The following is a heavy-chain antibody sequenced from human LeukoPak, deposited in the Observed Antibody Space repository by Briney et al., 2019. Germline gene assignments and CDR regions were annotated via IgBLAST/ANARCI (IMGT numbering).Heavy chain of an antibody. CDR1: GGSISSYY. D-gene: IGHD3-22*01. J-gene: IGHJ3*02. V-gene: IGHV4-59*01. Sequence: SETLSLTCTVSGGSISSYYWSWIRQPPGKGLEWIGYIYYSGSTNYNPSLKSRVTISVDTSKNQFSLKLSSVTAADTAVYYCARDFLKYYYDSSGYYGDGFDIWGQGTMVTGSS. CDR2: IYYSGST. CDR3: ARDFLKYYYDSSGYYGDGFDI.